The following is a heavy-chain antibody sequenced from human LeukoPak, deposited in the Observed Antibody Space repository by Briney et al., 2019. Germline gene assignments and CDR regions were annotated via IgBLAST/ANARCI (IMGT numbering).Heavy chain of an antibody. CDR3: ARGLGDDFWSSYYSFDY. CDR1: GYTFTSYD. V-gene: IGHV1-8*01. J-gene: IGHJ4*02. CDR2: MNPNSGNT. Sequence: ASVKVSCKASGYTFTSYDINWVRQATGQGLEWMGWMNPNSGNTGYAQKFQGRVTMTRNTSISTAYMELSSLRSEDTAVYYCARGLGDDFWSSYYSFDYWGQGTLVTVSS. D-gene: IGHD3-3*01.